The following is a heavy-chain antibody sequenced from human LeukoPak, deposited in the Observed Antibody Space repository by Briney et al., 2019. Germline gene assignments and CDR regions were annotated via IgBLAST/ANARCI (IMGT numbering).Heavy chain of an antibody. CDR3: GREDSSGAFDI. D-gene: IGHD3-22*01. Sequence: GGSLRLSCAASGFTFRSHDMHWVRQAPGEGLEWVAVVWYDESNKYYVDSVKGRFTISRDNSKNTLYLQMNSLRVEDTALYYCGREDSSGAFDIWGQGTMVTVSS. J-gene: IGHJ3*02. CDR1: GFTFRSHD. V-gene: IGHV3-33*01. CDR2: VWYDESNK.